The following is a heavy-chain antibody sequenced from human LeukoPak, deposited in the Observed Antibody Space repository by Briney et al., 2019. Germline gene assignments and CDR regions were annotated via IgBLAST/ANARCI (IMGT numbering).Heavy chain of an antibody. Sequence: SETLSLTCTVSGGSISSSSYYWGWIRQPPGKGLEWIGSIYYSGSTYYNPSLKSRVTISVDTSKNQFSLKLSSVTAADTAVYYCARSNMVRGVIMGWWFDPWGQGTLVTVSS. J-gene: IGHJ5*02. CDR2: IYYSGST. D-gene: IGHD3-10*01. CDR3: ARSNMVRGVIMGWWFDP. CDR1: GGSISSSSYY. V-gene: IGHV4-39*07.